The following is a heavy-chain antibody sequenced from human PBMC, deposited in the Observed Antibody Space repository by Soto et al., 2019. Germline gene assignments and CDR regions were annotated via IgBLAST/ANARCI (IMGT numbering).Heavy chain of an antibody. CDR3: AGQPTAGSYYDLGSYYYYYAMDV. D-gene: IGHD3-10*01. CDR2: IYYSGST. V-gene: IGHV4-30-4*08. J-gene: IGHJ6*02. Sequence: SETLSLTCTVSDGSITNDNCYRDWIRQPPGKGLEWMGEIYYSGSTYYNSSLKSRVTISFDTSKNQFSLKLSSVTAADTAVYYCAGQPTAGSYYDLGSYYYYYAMDVWGQGTTVTVSS. CDR1: DGSITNDNCY.